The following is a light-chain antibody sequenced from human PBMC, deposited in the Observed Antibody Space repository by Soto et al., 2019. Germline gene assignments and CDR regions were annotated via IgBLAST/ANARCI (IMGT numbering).Light chain of an antibody. CDR3: LSYGGSNNYV. V-gene: IGLV2-11*01. CDR1: SSDVGGYNY. Sequence: QSVLTQPRSVSGSPGQSVTISCTGTSSDVGGYNYVSWYQHHTGKAPKLMIYDVEKRPPGVPGRFSGSKSGNTASLTVSGLQADDEADYYCLSYGGSNNYVFGTGTKVTVL. CDR2: DVE. J-gene: IGLJ1*01.